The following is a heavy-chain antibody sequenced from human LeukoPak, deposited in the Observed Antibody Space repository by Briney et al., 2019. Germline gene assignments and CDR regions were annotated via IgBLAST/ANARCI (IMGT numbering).Heavy chain of an antibody. CDR2: ISGSGGST. CDR3: AKTHGSGNGWYYYYYYMDV. V-gene: IGHV3-23*01. Sequence: GGSLRLSCAASGFTFSSYGMSWVRQAPGKGLEWVSAISGSGGSTYYADSVKGRFTISRDNSKNTLYLQMNSLRAEDTAVYYCAKTHGSGNGWYYYYYYMDVWGKGTTVTISS. CDR1: GFTFSSYG. J-gene: IGHJ6*03. D-gene: IGHD3-10*01.